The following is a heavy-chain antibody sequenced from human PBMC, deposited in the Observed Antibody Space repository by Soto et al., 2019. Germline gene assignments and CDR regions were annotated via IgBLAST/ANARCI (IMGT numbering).Heavy chain of an antibody. CDR3: ASRIYCSGGRCYDYYGMDV. CDR2: IIPIFGTA. J-gene: IGHJ6*02. CDR1: GGTFSSYA. V-gene: IGHV1-69*13. D-gene: IGHD2-15*01. Sequence: SVKVSFKASGGTFSSYAISWVRQAPGQGLEWMGGIIPIFGTANYAQKFQGRVTITADESTSTAYMELSSLRSEDTAVYYCASRIYCSGGRCYDYYGMDVWGQGTTVTVSS.